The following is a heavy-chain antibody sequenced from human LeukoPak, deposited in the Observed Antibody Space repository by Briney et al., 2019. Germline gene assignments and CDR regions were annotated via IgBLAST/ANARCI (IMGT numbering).Heavy chain of an antibody. CDR1: GFTFSSSA. D-gene: IGHD2-21*01. CDR3: AKIVGVAEQIHDY. CDR2: ISASGGST. J-gene: IGHJ4*02. Sequence: GGSLRLSCAAPGFTFSSSAMSWVRQVPGKGLEWVSGISASGGSTYYADSVKGRFTISRDNSKNTLYLQMNSLRAEDTAVYYCAKIVGVAEQIHDYWGQGTLVTVSS. V-gene: IGHV3-23*01.